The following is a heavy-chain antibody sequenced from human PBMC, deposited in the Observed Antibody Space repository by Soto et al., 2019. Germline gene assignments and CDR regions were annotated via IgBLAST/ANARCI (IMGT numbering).Heavy chain of an antibody. D-gene: IGHD1-26*01. CDR1: GDSMSSSSHF. Sequence: QLQLQESGPGVGKPSETLSLTCTVSGDSMSSSSHFWAWIRQPPGKGLEWIGSIYYAGNTYYNPSLKSGDTSSVXTAKNQFSRKVTSVTAADPAVCDCARPVGRWHFDAWGQGTLVTASS. CDR3: ARPVGRWHFDA. J-gene: IGHJ4*02. CDR2: IYYAGNT. V-gene: IGHV4-39*01.